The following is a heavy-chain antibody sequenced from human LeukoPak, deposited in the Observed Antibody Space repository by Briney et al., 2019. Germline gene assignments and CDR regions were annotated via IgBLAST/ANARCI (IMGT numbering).Heavy chain of an antibody. CDR2: IIPIFGTA. D-gene: IGHD4-17*01. V-gene: IGHV1-69*05. CDR1: GGTFSSYA. CDR3: ARDFPGDGDTGDY. Sequence: SVKVSCKASGGTFSSYAISWVRQAPGQGLEWMGRIIPIFGTANYAQKFQGRVTITTDESTSTACMELSSLRSEDTAVYYCARDFPGDGDTGDYWGQGTLVTVSS. J-gene: IGHJ4*02.